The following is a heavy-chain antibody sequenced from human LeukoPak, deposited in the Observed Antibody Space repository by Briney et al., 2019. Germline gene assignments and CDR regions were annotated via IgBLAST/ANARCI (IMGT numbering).Heavy chain of an antibody. CDR2: IWYDGSNK. CDR3: TDLFAY. V-gene: IGHV3-33*01. Sequence: GRSLRLSCAASGFTFSSYGMHWVRQAPGKGLEWVAVIWYDGSNKYYTDSVKGRFTISRDNSENTLYLQMNSLRAEDTAVYYCTDLFAYWGQGTLVTVSS. CDR1: GFTFSSYG. J-gene: IGHJ4*02.